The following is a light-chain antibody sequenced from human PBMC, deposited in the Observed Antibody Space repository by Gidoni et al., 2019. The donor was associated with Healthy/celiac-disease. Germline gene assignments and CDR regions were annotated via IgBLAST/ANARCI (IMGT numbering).Light chain of an antibody. CDR2: DAS. Sequence: IQMTHSPSSLSASVGDRVTITCQASQDISNYLNWYQQKPGKAPKLLIYDASNLETGVPSRFSGSGSGTDFTFTISSLQPEDIATYYCQQYDNLPRYTFGPGTKVDIK. CDR1: QDISNY. J-gene: IGKJ3*01. V-gene: IGKV1-33*01. CDR3: QQYDNLPRYT.